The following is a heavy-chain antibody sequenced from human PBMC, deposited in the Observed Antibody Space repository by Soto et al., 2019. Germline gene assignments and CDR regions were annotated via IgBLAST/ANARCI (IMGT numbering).Heavy chain of an antibody. J-gene: IGHJ4*02. V-gene: IGHV1-8*01. Sequence: GASVKVSCKASGYTFTSYDINWVRQASGQGLEWMGWMNPNSGNQGSAQKFQGRVTMTRSTSINTAYMELSSLRSDDTAVYYCARGQEYHDSSGYNDYWGQGTLVTVSS. D-gene: IGHD3-22*01. CDR1: GYTFTSYD. CDR2: MNPNSGNQ. CDR3: ARGQEYHDSSGYNDY.